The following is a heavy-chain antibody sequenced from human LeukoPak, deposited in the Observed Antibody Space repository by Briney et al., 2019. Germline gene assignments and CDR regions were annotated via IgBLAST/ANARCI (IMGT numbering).Heavy chain of an antibody. CDR1: GFTFSSYG. V-gene: IGHV3-23*01. J-gene: IGHJ3*02. Sequence: PGGTLRLSCAASGFTFSSYGMSWVRQAPGKGLEWVSAISGSGGSTYYADSVKGRFTISRDNSKNTLYLQMNSLRAEDTAVYYCARGHITMVRGVIIIDAFDIWGQGTMVTASS. CDR2: ISGSGGST. D-gene: IGHD3-10*01. CDR3: ARGHITMVRGVIIIDAFDI.